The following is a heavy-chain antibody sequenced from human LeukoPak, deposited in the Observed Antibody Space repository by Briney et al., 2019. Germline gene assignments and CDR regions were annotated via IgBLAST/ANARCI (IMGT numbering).Heavy chain of an antibody. Sequence: PSETLSLTCAVYGGSFSGYYWSWIRQPPGKGPEWIGEINHSGSTNYNPSLKSRVTISVDTSKNQFSLKLSSVTAADTAVYYCARSFFLIGYTAWGQGTLVTVSS. CDR2: INHSGST. D-gene: IGHD6-13*01. CDR1: GGSFSGYY. CDR3: ARSFFLIGYTA. V-gene: IGHV4-34*01. J-gene: IGHJ5*02.